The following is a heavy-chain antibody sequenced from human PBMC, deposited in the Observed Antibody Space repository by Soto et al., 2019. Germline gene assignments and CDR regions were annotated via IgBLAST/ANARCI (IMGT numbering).Heavy chain of an antibody. J-gene: IGHJ4*02. CDR1: GGPISSSSYY. CDR3: ARHYGYAVFDY. CDR2: IYYSVNT. D-gene: IGHD5-18*01. Sequence: QLQLQESGPGLVKPSETLSLTCTVSGGPISSSSYYWGWIRQPPGKGLEWIGSIYYSVNTYYNPSLKSRGTISVDTSKNQFSLKLSSVTAADTAVYYCARHYGYAVFDYWGQGTLVTVSS. V-gene: IGHV4-39*01.